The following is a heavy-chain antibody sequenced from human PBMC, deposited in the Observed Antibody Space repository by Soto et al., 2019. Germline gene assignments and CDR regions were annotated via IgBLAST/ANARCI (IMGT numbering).Heavy chain of an antibody. CDR1: GFSFSDAW. CDR2: IKTKNDGGTT. J-gene: IGHJ6*02. D-gene: IGHD2-21*01. V-gene: IGHV3-15*07. Sequence: PGGSLRLSCVASGFSFSDAWMNWVRQAPGKGLEWVGRIKTKNDGGTTDYAAPVKGRFTISRDDSKNTVYLQMPSLKPGDTAMYFCTTPGAYCVPVTCYGMAVWGQGTTVTVSS. CDR3: TTPGAYCVPVTCYGMAV.